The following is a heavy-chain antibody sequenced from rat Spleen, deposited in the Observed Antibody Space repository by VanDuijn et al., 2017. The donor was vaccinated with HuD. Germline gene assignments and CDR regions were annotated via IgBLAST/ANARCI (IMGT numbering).Heavy chain of an antibody. J-gene: IGHJ2*01. CDR2: ITNTGGST. V-gene: IGHV5-31*01. D-gene: IGHD1-2*01. CDR3: TRVCYYYSSYIYDAFDY. CDR1: GFTFNNYW. Sequence: EVQLVESGGGLVQPGRSLKLSCVASGFTFNNYWMTWIRQAPGKGLEWVASITNTGGSTYYPDSVKGRFTISRDNAKSTLYLQMNSLRSEDTATYYCTRVCYYYSSYIYDAFDYWGQGVMVTVSS.